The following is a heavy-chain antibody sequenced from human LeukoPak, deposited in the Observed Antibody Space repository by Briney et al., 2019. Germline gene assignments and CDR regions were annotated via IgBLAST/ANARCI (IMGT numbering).Heavy chain of an antibody. CDR1: GGSFSGYY. Sequence: SETLSLTCAVYGGSFSGYYWSWLRQPPGKGLEWIGEINHSGSTNYNPSLKSRVTISVDTSKNQFSLKLSSVTAADTAMYYCAREGWQWLVHAFDIWGQGTMVTVSS. V-gene: IGHV4-34*01. J-gene: IGHJ3*02. CDR2: INHSGST. CDR3: AREGWQWLVHAFDI. D-gene: IGHD6-19*01.